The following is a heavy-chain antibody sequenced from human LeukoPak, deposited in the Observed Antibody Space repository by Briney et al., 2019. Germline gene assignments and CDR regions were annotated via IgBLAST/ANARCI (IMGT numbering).Heavy chain of an antibody. J-gene: IGHJ5*02. CDR3: ARDLGYYGSGSYFDP. V-gene: IGHV4-34*01. CDR2: INHSGST. D-gene: IGHD3-10*01. CDR1: GGSFSGYY. Sequence: SETLSLTCAVYGGSFSGYYWSWIRQPPGKGLEWIGEINHSGSTNYNPSLKSRVTISVDTSKNQFSLKLSSVTAADTAVYYCARDLGYYGSGSYFDPWGQGTLVTVSS.